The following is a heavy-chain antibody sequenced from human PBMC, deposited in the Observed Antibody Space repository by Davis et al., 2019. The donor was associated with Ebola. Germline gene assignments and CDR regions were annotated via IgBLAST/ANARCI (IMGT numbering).Heavy chain of an antibody. V-gene: IGHV3-23*01. CDR1: GFTFTKYA. J-gene: IGHJ5*02. D-gene: IGHD3-3*01. CDR2: ISADGSST. CDR3: APREAIFGVVIP. Sequence: GESLKISCAASGFTFTKYAMSWVRQAPGKGLEWVSGISADGSSTDYADSVKGRFTISRDNSKNTLYLQMNSLRAEDTAVYYCAPREAIFGVVIPWGQGTLVTVSS.